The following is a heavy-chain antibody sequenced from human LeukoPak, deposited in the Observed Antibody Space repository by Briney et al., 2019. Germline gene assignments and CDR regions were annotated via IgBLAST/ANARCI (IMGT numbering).Heavy chain of an antibody. CDR2: IDPSDSYT. CDR1: GSSFPSYW. J-gene: IGHJ3*02. Sequence: GEPLKISCKGSGSSFPSYWISWVRQMPGKGLEWMGRIDPSDSYTNYSPSFQGHVTISADKSISTAYLQWSSLKASDTAMYYCARAAYYDSSGYLHAFDIWGQGTMVTVSS. CDR3: ARAAYYDSSGYLHAFDI. V-gene: IGHV5-10-1*01. D-gene: IGHD3-22*01.